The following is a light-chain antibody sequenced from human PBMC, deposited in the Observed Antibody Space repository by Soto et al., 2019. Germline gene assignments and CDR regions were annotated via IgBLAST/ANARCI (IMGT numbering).Light chain of an antibody. CDR3: SSYTSSSFVV. CDR2: DVS. J-gene: IGLJ2*01. V-gene: IGLV2-14*01. Sequence: QSALTQPASVSGSPGQSITISCTGTSSGVGGYNYVSWYQQHPGKPPKLMIYDVSNRPSGVSNRFSGSKSGNTASLTISGLQAEDEADYYCSSYTSSSFVVFGGGTQLTVL. CDR1: SSGVGGYNY.